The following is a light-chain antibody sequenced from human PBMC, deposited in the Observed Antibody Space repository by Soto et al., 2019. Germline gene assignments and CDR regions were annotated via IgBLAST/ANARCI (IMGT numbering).Light chain of an antibody. CDR2: DVS. CDR3: SSYTSSSTPCV. J-gene: IGLJ1*01. V-gene: IGLV2-14*03. Sequence: QFALTQPASVSGSPGQSITISCTGTSSDVGNYNYVSWYQHHPGKAPKLMIYDVSNRPSGVSNRFSGSKSGNTASLTISGLQAEDEADYYCSSYTSSSTPCVFGTGTKVTVL. CDR1: SSDVGNYNY.